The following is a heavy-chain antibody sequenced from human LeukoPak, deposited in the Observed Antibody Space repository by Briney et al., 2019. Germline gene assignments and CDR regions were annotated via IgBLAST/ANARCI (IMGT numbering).Heavy chain of an antibody. CDR2: IIPIFGTA. CDR1: GGTFSSYA. D-gene: IGHD4-17*01. CDR3: ARDSEYGVPPLDY. V-gene: IGHV1-69*05. Sequence: SVKVSCKASGGTFSSYAISWVRQAPGQGLEWMGGIIPIFGTANYAQKFQGRVTITTDESTSTAYMELSSLRSEDTAVYYCARDSEYGVPPLDYWGQGTLVTVSS. J-gene: IGHJ4*02.